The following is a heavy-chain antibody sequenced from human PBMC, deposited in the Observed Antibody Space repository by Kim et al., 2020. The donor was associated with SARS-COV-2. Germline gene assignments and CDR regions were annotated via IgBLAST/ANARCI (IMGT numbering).Heavy chain of an antibody. D-gene: IGHD3-10*01. Sequence: SVKVSCKASGGTFSSYAISWVRQAPGQGLEWMGGIIPIFGTANYAQKFQGRVTITADESTSTAYMELSSLRSEDTAVYYCARAGYYGSGSYGVYYYGMDVWGQGTTVTVSS. J-gene: IGHJ6*02. CDR3: ARAGYYGSGSYGVYYYGMDV. V-gene: IGHV1-69*13. CDR1: GGTFSSYA. CDR2: IIPIFGTA.